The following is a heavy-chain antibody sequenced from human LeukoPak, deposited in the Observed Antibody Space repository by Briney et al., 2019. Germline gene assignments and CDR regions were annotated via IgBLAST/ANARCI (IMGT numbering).Heavy chain of an antibody. D-gene: IGHD5-12*01. V-gene: IGHV3-48*03. J-gene: IGHJ4*02. CDR3: VRGRLLRSTNYFAY. Sequence: GGSLRLSCAASGFTVNNYEMHGGRGAPGGGVEGISYINEGATTITSAASVWGRFTISRDNPQNPVHLQMTSLRAEATAVYYCVRGRLLRSTNYFAYWGQGALVTVPS. CDR1: GFTVNNYE. CDR2: INEGATTI.